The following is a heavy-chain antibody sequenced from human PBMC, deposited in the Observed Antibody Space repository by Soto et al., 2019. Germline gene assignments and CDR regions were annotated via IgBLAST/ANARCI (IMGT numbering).Heavy chain of an antibody. CDR3: AAIASPGLWDTRSDP. V-gene: IGHV1-8*01. D-gene: IGHD3-10*01. CDR2: MNPNSGNT. J-gene: IGHJ5*02. CDR1: GYTFTSYD. Sequence: ASVKVSCKASGYTFTSYDINWVRQATGQGLEWMGWMNPNSGNTGYAQKFQGRVTMTRNTSISTAYMELSSLRSEDTAVYYCAAIASPGLWDTRSDPWGQGTLVTVSS.